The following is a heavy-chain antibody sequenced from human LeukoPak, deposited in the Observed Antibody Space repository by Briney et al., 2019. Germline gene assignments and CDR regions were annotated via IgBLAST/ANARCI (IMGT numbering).Heavy chain of an antibody. CDR3: AKEYSSGPRRYFDL. D-gene: IGHD6-19*01. Sequence: GGSLRLSCAAPGFTFSNYAMNWVRQAPGKGLEWVSSISGSGGSIYYADSVKGRLTISRDNSKNTLHLQMNSLRVEDTAVYYCAKEYSSGPRRYFDLWGRGTLVTVSS. CDR2: ISGSGGSI. V-gene: IGHV3-23*01. CDR1: GFTFSNYA. J-gene: IGHJ2*01.